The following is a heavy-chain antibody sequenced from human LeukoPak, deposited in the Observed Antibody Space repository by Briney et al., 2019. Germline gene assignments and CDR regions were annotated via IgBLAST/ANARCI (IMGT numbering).Heavy chain of an antibody. D-gene: IGHD3-3*01. CDR3: AGGGYDFWSGYENWFDP. Sequence: SETLSLTCTVSGGSISSYYWSWIRQPPGKGLEWIGYIYYSGSTNCNPSLKSRVTISVDTSKNQFSLKLSSVTAADTAVYYCAGGGYDFWSGYENWFDPWGQGTLVTVSS. CDR2: IYYSGST. V-gene: IGHV4-59*01. J-gene: IGHJ5*02. CDR1: GGSISSYY.